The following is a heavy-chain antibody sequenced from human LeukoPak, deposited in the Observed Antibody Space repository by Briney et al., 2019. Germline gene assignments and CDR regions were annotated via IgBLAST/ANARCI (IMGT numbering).Heavy chain of an antibody. CDR2: IYTSGST. CDR1: GGSINNYY. CDR3: AREVVPAAILDYYYGMDV. J-gene: IGHJ6*02. D-gene: IGHD2-2*02. Sequence: SETLSLTCTVSGGSINNYYWNWIRQPAGKGLEWIGRIYTSGSTNYNPSLKSRVTMSVDTSKNQFSLKLSSVTAADTAVYYCAREVVPAAILDYYYGMDVWGQGTTVTVSS. V-gene: IGHV4-4*07.